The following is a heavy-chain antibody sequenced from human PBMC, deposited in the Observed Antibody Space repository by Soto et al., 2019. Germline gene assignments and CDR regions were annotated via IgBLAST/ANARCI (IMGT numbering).Heavy chain of an antibody. D-gene: IGHD6-19*01. J-gene: IGHJ5*02. CDR1: GGSISSYY. V-gene: IGHV4-59*01. Sequence: PSETLSLTCTVSGGSISSYYWSWIRQPPGKGLEWTGYIYYSGSTNYNPSLKSRVTISVDTSKNQFSLKLSSVTAADTAVYYCARANSSGWYGDWFDPWGQGTLVTVSS. CDR2: IYYSGST. CDR3: ARANSSGWYGDWFDP.